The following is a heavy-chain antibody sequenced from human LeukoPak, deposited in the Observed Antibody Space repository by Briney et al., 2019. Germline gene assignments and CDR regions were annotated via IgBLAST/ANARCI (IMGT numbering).Heavy chain of an antibody. CDR3: AKSDDYGEY. J-gene: IGHJ4*02. V-gene: IGHV3-23*01. Sequence: SGGSVRLSCAASGFTVSSYAISWVRQAPGKGLECVSAISGSGGSTYYADSVKGRFTISRDNSKNTLYLQMNRLRAGGSVLYYCAKSDDYGEYWLRGTMVTVSS. CDR1: GFTVSSYA. CDR2: ISGSGGST.